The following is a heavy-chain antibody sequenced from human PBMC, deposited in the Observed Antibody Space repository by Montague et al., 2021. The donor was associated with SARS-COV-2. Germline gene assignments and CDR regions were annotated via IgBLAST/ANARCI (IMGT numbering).Heavy chain of an antibody. V-gene: IGHV1-2*04. D-gene: IGHD7-27*01. CDR2: INPNSGGT. Sequence: SVKVSCKASGYTFTGYYMHWVRQAPGQGLEWMGWINPNSGGTNYXQKFQGWVTMTRDTSISTAYMELSRLRSDDTAVYYCARMGKGSYYYGMDVWGQGTTVTVSS. J-gene: IGHJ6*02. CDR3: ARMGKGSYYYGMDV. CDR1: GYTFTGYY.